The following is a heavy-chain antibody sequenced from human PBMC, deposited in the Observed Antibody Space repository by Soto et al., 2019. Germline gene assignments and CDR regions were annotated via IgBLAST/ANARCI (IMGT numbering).Heavy chain of an antibody. D-gene: IGHD2-15*01. CDR3: ARAAFCSGGSCLGGDGMTLDYYCYMDV. CDR2: MNPNSGNT. V-gene: IGHV1-8*01. Sequence: GASVKVSCKASGYTFTSYDSNWVRQATGQGLEWMGWMNPNSGNTGYAQKFQGRVTMTRNTSISTAYMELSSLRSEDTAVYYCARAAFCSGGSCLGGDGMTLDYYCYMDVWGKGTTVTVSS. J-gene: IGHJ6*03. CDR1: GYTFTSYD.